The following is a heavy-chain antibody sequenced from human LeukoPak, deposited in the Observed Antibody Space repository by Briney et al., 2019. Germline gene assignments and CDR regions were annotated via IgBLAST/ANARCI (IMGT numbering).Heavy chain of an antibody. Sequence: SETLSLTCAVSGGSITGNNYFWGWIRQPPGKGLEWIASIYYGGSTFYNPSLKSRVAISVDTSKNQFSLKLSSVTAADTAVYYCARPPRGRLWPRYSYYFDYWGQXXLVXVSS. CDR3: ARPPRGRLWPRYSYYFDY. CDR2: IYYGGST. J-gene: IGHJ4*02. V-gene: IGHV4-39*07. D-gene: IGHD3-16*01. CDR1: GGSITGNNYF.